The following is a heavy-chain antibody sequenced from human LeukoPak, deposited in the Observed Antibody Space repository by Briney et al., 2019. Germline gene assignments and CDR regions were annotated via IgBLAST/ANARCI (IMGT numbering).Heavy chain of an antibody. D-gene: IGHD1-26*01. CDR3: AKRNSGNYFDD. CDR1: GFTFSSYA. Sequence: GGSLRLSCAASGFTFSSYAMSCVRQAPGKGLEWVAVIWYDGSNKYYADSVKGRFTLSRDNSKNTLYLQMNSLRAEDTAVYYCAKRNSGNYFDDWGQGSLVTVSS. J-gene: IGHJ4*02. V-gene: IGHV3-33*06. CDR2: IWYDGSNK.